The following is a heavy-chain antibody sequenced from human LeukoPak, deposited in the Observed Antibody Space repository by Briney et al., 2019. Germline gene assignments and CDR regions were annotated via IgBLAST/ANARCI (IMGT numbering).Heavy chain of an antibody. Sequence: GGSLRLSCAASGFTFDTYWMSWVRQAPGKGLEWVANIKQDGSEKDYVDSVKGRFTISRDNAKNSLYLQMNSLRAEDTAVYYCARGPYYYDSSGHYYFDYWGQGTLVTVSS. CDR2: IKQDGSEK. CDR1: GFTFDTYW. V-gene: IGHV3-7*01. CDR3: ARGPYYYDSSGHYYFDY. J-gene: IGHJ4*02. D-gene: IGHD3-22*01.